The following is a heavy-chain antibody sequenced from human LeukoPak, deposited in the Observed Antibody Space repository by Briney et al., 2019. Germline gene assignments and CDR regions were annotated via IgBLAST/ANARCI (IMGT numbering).Heavy chain of an antibody. CDR1: GFTFSSYA. J-gene: IGHJ3*02. CDR3: AKDLRYSLGAFDI. V-gene: IGHV3-33*06. CDR2: IWFDGNNK. Sequence: GGSLRLSCAASGFTFSSYAMHWVRQAPGKGLEWVALIWFDGNNKYFADSVKGRFTISRDNSKNTMYLQMNSLRAEDTAVYYCAKDLRYSLGAFDIWGQGTMVAVSS. D-gene: IGHD5-12*01.